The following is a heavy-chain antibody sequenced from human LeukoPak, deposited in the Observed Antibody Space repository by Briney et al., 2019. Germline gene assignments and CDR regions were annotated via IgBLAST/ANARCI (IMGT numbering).Heavy chain of an antibody. J-gene: IGHJ4*02. CDR2: IYYSGST. CDR3: ARALNDYGDYLDY. V-gene: IGHV4-59*01. CDR1: GGSISSYY. D-gene: IGHD4-17*01. Sequence: KPSETLSLTCTVSGGSISSYYWSWIRQPPGKGLEWIGYIYYSGSTNYNPSLKSRVTISVDTSKNQFSLKLSSVTAADTAVYYCARALNDYGDYLDYWGQGTLVTVSS.